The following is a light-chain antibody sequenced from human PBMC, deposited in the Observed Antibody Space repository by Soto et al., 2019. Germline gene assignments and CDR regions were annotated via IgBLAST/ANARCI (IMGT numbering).Light chain of an antibody. Sequence: EIVLTQSPGTLSLSPGERATLSCRASQSVSSSYLAWYQQKPGQAPRLLIYGASSRATGIPDRFSGSGSGTDFTLIISRLEPEDFAVYYCQQSGSSRTFGQGTKVEIK. CDR3: QQSGSSRT. CDR1: QSVSSSY. CDR2: GAS. J-gene: IGKJ1*01. V-gene: IGKV3-20*01.